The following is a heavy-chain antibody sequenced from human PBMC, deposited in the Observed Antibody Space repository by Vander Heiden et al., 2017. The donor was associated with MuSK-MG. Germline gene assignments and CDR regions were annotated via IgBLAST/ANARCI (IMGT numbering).Heavy chain of an antibody. CDR2: VNSDGSRT. J-gene: IGHJ5*02. V-gene: IGHV3-74*01. Sequence: EVQLVESGGGLVQPGGSLRLSCAASGFTFSNYWMHWVRQAPGKGLVWVSRVNSDGSRTNYADSVKGRFTISRDNAKNTLYLQMNSLRGEDTAVYYCAGDSGYRADPWGQGTLVTVSS. CDR1: GFTFSNYW. CDR3: AGDSGYRADP. D-gene: IGHD3-9*01.